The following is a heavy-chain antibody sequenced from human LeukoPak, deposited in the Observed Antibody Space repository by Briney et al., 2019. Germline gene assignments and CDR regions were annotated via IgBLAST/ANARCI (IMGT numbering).Heavy chain of an antibody. V-gene: IGHV1-69*04. J-gene: IGHJ5*02. CDR1: GGTFSSYA. D-gene: IGHD6-13*01. Sequence: GASVKVSCKASGGTFSSYAISWVRQAPGQGLEWMGRIIPIPGIANYAQKFQGRVTITADKSTSTAYMELSSLRSEDTAVYYCARGSNSSSWYNWFDPWGQGTLVTVSS. CDR2: IIPIPGIA. CDR3: ARGSNSSSWYNWFDP.